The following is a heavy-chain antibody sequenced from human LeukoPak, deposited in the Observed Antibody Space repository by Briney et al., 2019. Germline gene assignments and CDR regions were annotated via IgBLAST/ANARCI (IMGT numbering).Heavy chain of an antibody. CDR1: GYTFTSYY. Sequence: ASVKVSCKASGYTFTSYYMHWVRQAPGQGLEWMGIINPSGGSTSYAQKFQGRVTMTRDTSTSTVYMELSSLRSEDTAVYYCATSRSEVWFGEPAPFDYWGQGTLVTVSS. D-gene: IGHD3-10*01. CDR3: ATSRSEVWFGEPAPFDY. V-gene: IGHV1-46*01. CDR2: INPSGGST. J-gene: IGHJ4*02.